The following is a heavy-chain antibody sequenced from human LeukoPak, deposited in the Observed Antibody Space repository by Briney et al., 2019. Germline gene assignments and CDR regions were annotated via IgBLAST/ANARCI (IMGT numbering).Heavy chain of an antibody. CDR2: INPDGGDT. D-gene: IGHD3-22*01. CDR1: GNSFTGYY. Sequence: ASVKVSCKASGNSFTGYYIHWVRQAPGQGLEWMGWINPDGGDTNYAQKFQGRVTMTRDTSISTAYMELRSLRSDDTAVYYCARDLPTSPYYYDSSGYIPFDYWGQGTLVTVSS. V-gene: IGHV1-2*02. CDR3: ARDLPTSPYYYDSSGYIPFDY. J-gene: IGHJ4*02.